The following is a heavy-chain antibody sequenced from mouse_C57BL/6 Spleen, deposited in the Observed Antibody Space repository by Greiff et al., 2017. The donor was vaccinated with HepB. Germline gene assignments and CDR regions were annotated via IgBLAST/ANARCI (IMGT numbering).Heavy chain of an antibody. CDR2: ISSGGDYI. Sequence: EVKLMESGEGLVKPGGSLKLSCAASGFTFSSYAMSWVRQTPEKRLEWVAYISSGGDYIYYADTVKGRFTISRDNARNTLYLQMSSLKSEDTAMYYCTRDPYGSSYGYFDVWGTGTTVTVSS. J-gene: IGHJ1*03. CDR3: TRDPYGSSYGYFDV. D-gene: IGHD1-1*01. V-gene: IGHV5-9-1*02. CDR1: GFTFSSYA.